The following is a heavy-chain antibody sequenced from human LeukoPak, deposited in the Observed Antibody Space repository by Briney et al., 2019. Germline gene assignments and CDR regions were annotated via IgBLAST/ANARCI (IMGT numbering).Heavy chain of an antibody. J-gene: IGHJ3*01. Sequence: GSLRLSCAASGFTFSHFWMHWVRQAPGKGLVWVSRINSDGSSTSYADPVKGRFTISRDNAKNTLYLQMNSLRAEDTALYYCASVVGGYYPPVEAFDVWGQGTMVTVSS. CDR2: INSDGSST. CDR3: ASVVGGYYPPVEAFDV. D-gene: IGHD6-25*01. V-gene: IGHV3-74*01. CDR1: GFTFSHFW.